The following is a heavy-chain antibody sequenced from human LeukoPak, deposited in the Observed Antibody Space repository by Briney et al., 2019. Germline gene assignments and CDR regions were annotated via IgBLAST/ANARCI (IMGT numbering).Heavy chain of an antibody. CDR2: ISGNGGYT. CDR3: AKDPFHWGTIYFDY. J-gene: IGHJ4*02. Sequence: PGGSLRLSCAASGFTFSSYAMSWVRQAPGKGLEWVSAISGNGGYTYYADSVKGRFTISRDNSKSTLYLQINSLRAEDTAVYYCAKDPFHWGTIYFDYWGQGTLVTVSS. D-gene: IGHD7-27*01. CDR1: GFTFSSYA. V-gene: IGHV3-23*01.